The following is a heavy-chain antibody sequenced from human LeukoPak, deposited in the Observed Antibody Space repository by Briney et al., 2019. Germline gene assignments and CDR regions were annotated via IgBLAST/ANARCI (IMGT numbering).Heavy chain of an antibody. CDR2: ISGSGQTT. CDR1: VFNFSV. V-gene: IGHV3-23*01. Sequence: GGSLRLSCTASVFNFSVAWVRQAPGMGLEGVSSISGSGQTTYYADFVRGRFTISRDSSKNTVYLQMSGLIVEDTALYYCAKMGGRVWYKVPETWGQGTLVTVSS. CDR3: AKMGGRVWYKVPET. J-gene: IGHJ5*02. D-gene: IGHD6-19*01.